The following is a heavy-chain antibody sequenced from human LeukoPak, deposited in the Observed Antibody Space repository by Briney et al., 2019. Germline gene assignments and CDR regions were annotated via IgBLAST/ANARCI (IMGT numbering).Heavy chain of an antibody. D-gene: IGHD3-16*01. V-gene: IGHV1-2*02. J-gene: IGHJ3*02. CDR3: ARGFTYYDYVWGSPPSPDAFDI. CDR2: INPNSGGT. CDR1: GYTFTGYY. Sequence: ASVKVSCKASGYTFTGYYMHWVQQAPGQGLEWMGWINPNSGGTNYAQKFQGRVTMTRDTSISTAYMELSRLRSDDTAVYYCARGFTYYDYVWGSPPSPDAFDIWGQGTMVTVSS.